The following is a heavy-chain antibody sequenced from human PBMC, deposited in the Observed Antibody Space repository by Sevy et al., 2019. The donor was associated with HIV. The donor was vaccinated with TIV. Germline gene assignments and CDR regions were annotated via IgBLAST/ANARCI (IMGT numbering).Heavy chain of an antibody. J-gene: IGHJ4*02. Sequence: GGSLRLSCAASGFTFDDYAMHWVRQAPGKGLEWVSGISWNSGSIGYADSMKGRFTISRDNAKNSLYLQMNSLRAEDMALYYCAIDTGYSSSWLDYWGQGTLVSVSS. CDR3: AIDTGYSSSWLDY. CDR1: GFTFDDYA. V-gene: IGHV3-9*03. CDR2: ISWNSGSI. D-gene: IGHD6-13*01.